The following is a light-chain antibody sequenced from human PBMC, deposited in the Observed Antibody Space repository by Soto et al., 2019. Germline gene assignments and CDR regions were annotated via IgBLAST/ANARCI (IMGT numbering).Light chain of an antibody. J-gene: IGLJ3*02. CDR2: EVT. Sequence: QSALTQPASVSGSPGQSITISCTGTSSDVGAYNYVSWYQHHPGKVPKLLIYEVTNRPSGVSDRFSGSKSGNTASLTISGLQAEDEADYYCSSYTSRNTWVFGGGTKLTVL. V-gene: IGLV2-14*01. CDR3: SSYTSRNTWV. CDR1: SSDVGAYNY.